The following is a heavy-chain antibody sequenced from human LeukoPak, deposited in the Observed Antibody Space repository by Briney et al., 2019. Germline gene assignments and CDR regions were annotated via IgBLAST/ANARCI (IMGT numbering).Heavy chain of an antibody. D-gene: IGHD3-10*01. CDR2: INPNSGGT. J-gene: IGHJ6*02. CDR3: ARPRFGTPYGMDV. CDR1: GYTFTTYN. V-gene: IGHV1-2*02. Sequence: ASVKVSCKASGYTFTTYNIHWVRQAPGQGLEWMGWINPNSGGTYYAQKFQGRVTMTRDTSISTAYIEVSRLGPDDTAVYYCARPRFGTPYGMDVWGRGTTVTVSS.